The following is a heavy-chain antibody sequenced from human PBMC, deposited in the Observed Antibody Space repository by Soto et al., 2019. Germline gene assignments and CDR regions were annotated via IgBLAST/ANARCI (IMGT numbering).Heavy chain of an antibody. V-gene: IGHV1-46*01. CDR2: INPSGGST. CDR3: ARPPYITIFGVVTMGMGMDV. Sequence: GASVTVSCKASGYTFTSYYMHWVRQAPGQGLEWMGIINPSGGSTSYAQKFQGRVTMTRDTSTSTVYMELSSLRSEDTAVYYCARPPYITIFGVVTMGMGMDVWGQGTTVTVSS. J-gene: IGHJ6*02. D-gene: IGHD3-3*01. CDR1: GYTFTSYY.